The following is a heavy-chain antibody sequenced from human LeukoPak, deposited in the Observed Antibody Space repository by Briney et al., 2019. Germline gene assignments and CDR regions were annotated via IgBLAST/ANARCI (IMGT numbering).Heavy chain of an antibody. D-gene: IGHD2-21*02. V-gene: IGHV4-59*04. CDR1: GGSISGYY. CDR2: IYYSGGI. CDR3: ARKTTAGPTKAAFDI. Sequence: PSETLSLTCTVSGGSISGYYWSWIRQPPGRGLEWIGHIYYSGGIYYNPSLKSRVTMSVDTSRNQFSLKLSSVTAVDTAVYYCARKTTAGPTKAAFDIWGQGTMVAVST. J-gene: IGHJ3*02.